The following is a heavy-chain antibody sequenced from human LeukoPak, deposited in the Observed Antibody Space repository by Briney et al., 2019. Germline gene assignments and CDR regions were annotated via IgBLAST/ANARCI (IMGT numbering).Heavy chain of an antibody. Sequence: ASVKVSCKASGYTLTSYDINWVRQATGQGLEWMGWMNPNSGNTGYAQKFQGRVTMTRNTSISTAYMELSSLRSEDTAVYYCARAGGYCGRISCPYYFDYWGQGSLVAVSS. V-gene: IGHV1-8*01. J-gene: IGHJ4*02. D-gene: IGHD2-15*01. CDR2: MNPNSGNT. CDR1: GYTLTSYD. CDR3: ARAGGYCGRISCPYYFDY.